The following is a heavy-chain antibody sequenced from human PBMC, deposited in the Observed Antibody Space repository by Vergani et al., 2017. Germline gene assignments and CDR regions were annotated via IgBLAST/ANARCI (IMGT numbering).Heavy chain of an antibody. D-gene: IGHD2-15*01. V-gene: IGHV4-61*02. CDR1: GGSINSHNYY. Sequence: QVQLQESGPGLVKPSQTLSLTCTVSGGSINSHNYYWSWIRQPAGKGLEWIGRIHTSGSTNYNPSLKSPVTMSEDTSNNQFSLNLTSVTAADTSVYFCAKGSCLGGSCYKPLVDYWGQGILVTVSS. CDR2: IHTSGST. J-gene: IGHJ4*02. CDR3: AKGSCLGGSCYKPLVDY.